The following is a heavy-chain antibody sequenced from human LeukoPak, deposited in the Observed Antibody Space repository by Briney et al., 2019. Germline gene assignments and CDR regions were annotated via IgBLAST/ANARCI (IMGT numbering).Heavy chain of an antibody. CDR2: INHSGST. V-gene: IGHV4-34*01. Sequence: SETLSLTCAVYGGSFSGYYWSWIRQPPGKGLEWIGEINHSGSTNYNPSLKSRVTISVDTSKNQFSLKLSSVTAADTAVYYCAIIAATDALDIWGQGTMVTVSS. CDR1: GGSFSGYY. D-gene: IGHD6-13*01. J-gene: IGHJ3*02. CDR3: AIIAATDALDI.